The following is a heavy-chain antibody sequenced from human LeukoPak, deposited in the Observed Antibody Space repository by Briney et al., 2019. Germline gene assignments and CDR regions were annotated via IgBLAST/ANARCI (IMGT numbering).Heavy chain of an antibody. CDR3: AKGVRYCSGGSCYCPFDY. Sequence: GGSLRLSCEASGFTFSSYAMSWVRQAPGKGLEWVSGISGSGGTYYADSVKGRFTISRDNSKNTLYLQMNSLRAEDTAVYYCAKGVRYCSGGSCYCPFDYWGQGTLVTVSS. CDR2: ISGSGGT. CDR1: GFTFSSYA. V-gene: IGHV3-23*01. D-gene: IGHD2-15*01. J-gene: IGHJ4*02.